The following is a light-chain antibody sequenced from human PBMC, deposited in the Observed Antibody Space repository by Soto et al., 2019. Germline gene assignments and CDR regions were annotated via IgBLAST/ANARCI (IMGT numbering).Light chain of an antibody. J-gene: IGKJ5*01. CDR2: GAS. CDR3: QQYGSSPGIT. V-gene: IGKV3-20*01. CDR1: QSVSSSY. Sequence: EIVLTQSPGTLSLSPGERATLSCRASQSVSSSYLAWYQQKPGQAPRLLIYGASSRVTGIPDRFSGSGSGTDVTLTISRLEPEDFAVYYCQQYGSSPGITFGQGTRLEIK.